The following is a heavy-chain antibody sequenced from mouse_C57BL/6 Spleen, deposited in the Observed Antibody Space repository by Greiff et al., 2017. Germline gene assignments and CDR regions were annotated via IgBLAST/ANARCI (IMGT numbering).Heavy chain of an antibody. CDR1: GYAFSSYW. CDR3: ARWVYDYDYAMDY. Sequence: QVQLQQSGAELVKPGASVKISCKASGYAFSSYWMNWVKQRPGKGLEWIGQIYPGDGDTNYNGKFKGKATLTADKSSSTAYMQLSSLTSEDSAVYFCARWVYDYDYAMDYWGQGTSVTVSS. J-gene: IGHJ4*01. V-gene: IGHV1-80*01. CDR2: IYPGDGDT. D-gene: IGHD2-4*01.